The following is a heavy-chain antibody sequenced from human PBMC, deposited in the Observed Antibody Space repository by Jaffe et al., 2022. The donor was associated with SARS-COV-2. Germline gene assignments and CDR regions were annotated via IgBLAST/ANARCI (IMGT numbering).Heavy chain of an antibody. CDR1: GFTFSSYS. J-gene: IGHJ4*02. Sequence: EVQLVESGGGLVQPGGSLRLSCAASGFTFSSYSMNWVRQAPGKGLEWVSYISSSSSTIYYADSVKGRFTISRDNAKNSLYLQMNSLRDEDTAVYYCARDPINYYGSGSYHDYWGQGTLVTVSS. D-gene: IGHD3-10*01. CDR3: ARDPINYYGSGSYHDY. V-gene: IGHV3-48*02. CDR2: ISSSSSTI.